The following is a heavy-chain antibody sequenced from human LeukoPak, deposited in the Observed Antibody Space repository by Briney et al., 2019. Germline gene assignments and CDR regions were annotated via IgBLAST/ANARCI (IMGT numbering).Heavy chain of an antibody. J-gene: IGHJ3*02. Sequence: GESLKISCKGSGYSFTSYWIGWVRQMPGKGLEWMGIIYPGDSDTRYSPSFQGQVTISADKSISTAYLQWSSLKASDTAMYYCARPGLATTVTDAFDIWGQGTMVTVSS. D-gene: IGHD4-17*01. V-gene: IGHV5-51*01. CDR1: GYSFTSYW. CDR3: ARPGLATTVTDAFDI. CDR2: IYPGDSDT.